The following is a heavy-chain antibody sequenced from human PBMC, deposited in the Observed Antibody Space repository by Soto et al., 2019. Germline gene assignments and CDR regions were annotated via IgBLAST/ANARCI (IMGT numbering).Heavy chain of an antibody. V-gene: IGHV3-23*01. Sequence: GGSLRLSCAASGFTFSSYAMSWVRQAPGKGLEWVSAISGSGGSTYYADSVKGRFTISRDNSKNTLYLQMNSLRAEDTAVYYCAKVRGGYCSGGSCRPNYYYMDVWGKGTTVTVSS. J-gene: IGHJ6*03. CDR3: AKVRGGYCSGGSCRPNYYYMDV. D-gene: IGHD2-15*01. CDR2: ISGSGGST. CDR1: GFTFSSYA.